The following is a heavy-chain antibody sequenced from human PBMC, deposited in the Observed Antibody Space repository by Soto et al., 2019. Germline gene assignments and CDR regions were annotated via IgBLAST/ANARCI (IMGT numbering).Heavy chain of an antibody. V-gene: IGHV3-7*03. CDR2: IRQDGGAQ. J-gene: IGHJ5*02. CDR3: VRGGHGSGSYLGSS. D-gene: IGHD3-10*01. Sequence: GSLRLSCVASGFTFTTYWMSWVRQAPGKGLQWVANIRQDGGAQYYVDSVKGRFTISRDNAKNSVYLQMDSLRVEDTAVYYCVRGGHGSGSYLGSSWGRGILVTVSS. CDR1: GFTFTTYW.